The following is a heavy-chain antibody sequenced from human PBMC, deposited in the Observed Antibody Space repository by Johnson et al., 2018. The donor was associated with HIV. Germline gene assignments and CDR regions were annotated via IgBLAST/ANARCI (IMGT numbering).Heavy chain of an antibody. V-gene: IGHV3-64*01. CDR3: TTVDLYYDYVWGRYRSHAFDI. CDR2: ISSNGGST. J-gene: IGHJ3*02. Sequence: VQLVESGGGVVQPGGSLRLSCAASGFTLSTYGMHWVRQAPGKGLEYVSAISSNGGSTYYANSVTGRFTISRDNSKNTLYLQMNSLKTEDTGVYYCTTVDLYYDYVWGRYRSHAFDIWGQGTVVTVSS. D-gene: IGHD3-16*02. CDR1: GFTLSTYG.